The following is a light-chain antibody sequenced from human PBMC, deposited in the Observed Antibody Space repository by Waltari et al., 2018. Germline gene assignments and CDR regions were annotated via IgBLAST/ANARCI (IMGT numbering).Light chain of an antibody. CDR2: GAT. V-gene: IGKV1-17*01. CDR1: QGISSY. CDR3: LQHNSYPIS. Sequence: DIQMTQPPSSLSASVGATVTITCRASQGISSYLNWFQQKPGKAPKLLIYGATTLQSGVPSRFSGSGSGTEFTLTISSLQPEDFAAYYCLQHNSYPISFGQGTKVEIK. J-gene: IGKJ2*03.